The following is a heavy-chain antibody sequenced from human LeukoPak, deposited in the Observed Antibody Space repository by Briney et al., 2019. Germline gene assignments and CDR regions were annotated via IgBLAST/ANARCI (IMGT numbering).Heavy chain of an antibody. Sequence: PGGSLRLSCVASGFTFDDYAMHWVRQAPGKCLEWVAGINWNSVSAVYADSLKGRLTISRDNAKNSLFLQMNSLKTEDTAFYYCAKGARSSSGYTTDWGQGILVTVSS. CDR3: AKGARSSSGYTTD. J-gene: IGHJ4*02. CDR2: INWNSVSA. D-gene: IGHD3-22*01. V-gene: IGHV3-9*01. CDR1: GFTFDDYA.